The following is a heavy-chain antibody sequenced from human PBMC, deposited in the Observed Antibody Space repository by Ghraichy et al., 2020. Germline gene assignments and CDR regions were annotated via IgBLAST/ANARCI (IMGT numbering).Heavy chain of an antibody. V-gene: IGHV3-33*01. CDR1: GFTFSSYG. Sequence: GGSLRLSCAASGFTFSSYGMHWVRQAPGKGLEWVAVIWYDGSNKYYADSVKGRFTISRDNSKNTLYLQMNSLRAEDTAVYYCARSGDMSGYSSLPGDYFDYWGQGTLVTVSS. J-gene: IGHJ4*02. CDR3: ARSGDMSGYSSLPGDYFDY. D-gene: IGHD6-13*01. CDR2: IWYDGSNK.